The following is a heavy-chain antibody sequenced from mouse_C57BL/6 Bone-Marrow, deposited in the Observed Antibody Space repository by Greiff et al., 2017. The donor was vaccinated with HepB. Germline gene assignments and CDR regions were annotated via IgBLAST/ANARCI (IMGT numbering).Heavy chain of an antibody. CDR3: ASPLLLRYVYFDY. J-gene: IGHJ2*01. D-gene: IGHD1-1*01. CDR1: GYTFTSYG. Sequence: VKLVESGAELARPGASVKLSCKASGYTFTSYGISWVKQRTGQGLEWIGEIYPRSGNTYYNEKFKGKATLTADKSSSTAYMELRSLTSEDSAVYFCASPLLLRYVYFDYWGQGTTLTVSS. V-gene: IGHV1-81*01. CDR2: IYPRSGNT.